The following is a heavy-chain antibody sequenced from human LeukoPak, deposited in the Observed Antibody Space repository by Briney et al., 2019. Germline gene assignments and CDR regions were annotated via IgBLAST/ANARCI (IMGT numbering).Heavy chain of an antibody. CDR3: AGGGPAVPYYYYYMDV. CDR1: GFTFSSYS. V-gene: IGHV3-21*01. D-gene: IGHD2-2*01. Sequence: PGGSLRLSCAASGFTFSSYSMNWVRQAPGKGLEWVSSISSSSSYIYYADSVKGRFTISRDNAKNSLYLQMNSLRAEDTAVYYCAGGGPAVPYYYYYMDVWGKGTTVTVSS. CDR2: ISSSSSYI. J-gene: IGHJ6*03.